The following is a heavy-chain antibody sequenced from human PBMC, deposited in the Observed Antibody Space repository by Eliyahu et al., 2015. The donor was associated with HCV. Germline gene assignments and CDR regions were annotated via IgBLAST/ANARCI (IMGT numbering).Heavy chain of an antibody. J-gene: IGHJ4*02. CDR3: ARTNYYDSRGY. V-gene: IGHV4-39*01. D-gene: IGHD3-22*01. Sequence: QLQLQESGPGLVKPSETLSLTCTVSGGSISSSSYYWGWIRQPPGKGLEWIGSIYYSGSTYYNPSLKSRVTISVDTSKNQFSLKLSSVTAADTAVYYCARTNYYDSRGYWGQGTLVTVSS. CDR1: GGSISSSSYY. CDR2: IYYSGST.